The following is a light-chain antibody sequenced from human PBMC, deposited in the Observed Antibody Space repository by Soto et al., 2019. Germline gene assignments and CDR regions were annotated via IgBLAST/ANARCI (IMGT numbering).Light chain of an antibody. CDR2: DVS. V-gene: IGLV2-14*01. J-gene: IGLJ1*01. CDR3: SSYTSSSTEV. CDR1: SSDVGGYNY. Sequence: QSALTQPAFVSASPEQSITTSCTGTSSDVGGYNYVPWYQQHPGKAPKLMIYDVSNRPSGVSNRFSGSKSGNTASLTISGLQAEDEADYYCSSYTSSSTEVFGTGTKVTVL.